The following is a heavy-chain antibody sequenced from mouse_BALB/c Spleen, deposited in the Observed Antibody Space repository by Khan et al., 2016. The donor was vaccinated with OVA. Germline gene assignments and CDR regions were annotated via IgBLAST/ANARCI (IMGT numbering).Heavy chain of an antibody. CDR2: INTYTREP. V-gene: IGHV9-3-1*01. J-gene: IGHJ2*01. CDR1: GYTFTNYV. CDR3: ARFHGGY. Sequence: QIQLVQSGPELKKPGETVKISCKASGYTFTNYVMNWVKQSPGKGLKWMGWINTYTREPTYADDFKGRLAFSLATSASTAYLQINSLKNEDTATYFCARFHGGYWGQGTTLTVSS.